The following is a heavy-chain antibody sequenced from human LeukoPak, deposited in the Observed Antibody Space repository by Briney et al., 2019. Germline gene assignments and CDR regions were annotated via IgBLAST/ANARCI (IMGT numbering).Heavy chain of an antibody. Sequence: SETLSLTCTVSGDSISSYYWSWIRQPPGKGLECIGYIYYSGSTNYNPSLKSRVTISVDTSKTQLSLKLSSVTAADTAVYYCAREEIRSWFDPWGQGTLVTVSS. V-gene: IGHV4-59*01. J-gene: IGHJ5*02. CDR3: AREEIRSWFDP. D-gene: IGHD5-24*01. CDR1: GDSISSYY. CDR2: IYYSGST.